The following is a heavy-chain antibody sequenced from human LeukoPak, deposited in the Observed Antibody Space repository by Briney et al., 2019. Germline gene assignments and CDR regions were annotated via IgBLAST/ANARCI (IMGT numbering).Heavy chain of an antibody. J-gene: IGHJ5*02. CDR2: IYETGST. D-gene: IGHD6-6*01. CDR1: GGSLSSSSYY. Sequence: SETLSLTCTVSGGSLSSSSYYWGWIRQPPGRGLEWIGNIYETGSTNYNPSLKSRVTISVDTSKNQFSLKLSSVTAADTAVYYCAILYSSSGWFDPWGQGTLVTVSS. CDR3: AILYSSSGWFDP. V-gene: IGHV4-39*01.